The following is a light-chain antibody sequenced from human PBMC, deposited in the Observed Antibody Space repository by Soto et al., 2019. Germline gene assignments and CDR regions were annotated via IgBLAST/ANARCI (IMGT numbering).Light chain of an antibody. V-gene: IGLV2-14*01. Sequence: QSALTQPASVSGSPGQSISISCTGTSSDIGDYNFVSWYQHHPGKAPKVIIYEVSNRPSGVSHRFAGSKSGNTASLTIYGLQTEDEADYYFSSYKYGTVTPVVFGSGTKLAVL. CDR1: SSDIGDYNF. J-gene: IGLJ1*01. CDR2: EVS. CDR3: SSYKYGTVTPVV.